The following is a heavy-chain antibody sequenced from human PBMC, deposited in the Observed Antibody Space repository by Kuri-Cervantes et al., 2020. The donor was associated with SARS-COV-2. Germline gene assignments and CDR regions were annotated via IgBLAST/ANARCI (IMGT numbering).Heavy chain of an antibody. CDR3: ARVRMPAYYFDY. V-gene: IGHV3-53*01. CDR2: IYRGGST. D-gene: IGHD2-2*01. J-gene: IGHJ4*02. Sequence: GGSLRLSCAASGFTVSSNYMSWVRQAPGKGLEWVSVIYRGGSTYYADSVKGRFTISRDNSKNTLYLQMNSLRAENTAVYYCARVRMPAYYFDYWGQGTLVTVSS. CDR1: GFTVSSNY.